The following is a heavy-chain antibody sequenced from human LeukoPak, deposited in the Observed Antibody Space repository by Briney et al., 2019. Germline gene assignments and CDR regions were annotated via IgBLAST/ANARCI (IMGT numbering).Heavy chain of an antibody. CDR3: ARVIAAAGFFDY. J-gene: IGHJ4*02. D-gene: IGHD6-13*01. CDR1: GYTFTVYY. Sequence: ASMNLSCKGSGYTFTVYYMHWVRQAPGQGLEWMGIINPSGGSTSYAQKFQGRVTMTRDTSTSTVYMELSSLRSEDTAVYYCARVIAAAGFFDYWGQGTLVTVSS. V-gene: IGHV1-46*01. CDR2: INPSGGST.